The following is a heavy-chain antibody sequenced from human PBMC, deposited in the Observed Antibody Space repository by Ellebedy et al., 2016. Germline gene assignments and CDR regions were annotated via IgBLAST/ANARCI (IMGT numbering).Heavy chain of an antibody. CDR1: GDSISSTNW. V-gene: IGHV4-4*02. Sequence: SETLSLXXAVSGDSISSTNWWSWVRQPPGKGLEWIGESHHSGSSNYNPSLRSRLTISLDKSKNQFSLKLRSVTAADTALYYCAKWDWDHAFDIWGHGTMVTVSS. J-gene: IGHJ3*02. CDR2: SHHSGSS. CDR3: AKWDWDHAFDI. D-gene: IGHD1-26*01.